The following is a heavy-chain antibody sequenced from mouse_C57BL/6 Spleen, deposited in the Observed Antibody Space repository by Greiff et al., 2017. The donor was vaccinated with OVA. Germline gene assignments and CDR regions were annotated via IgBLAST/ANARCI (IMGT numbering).Heavy chain of an antibody. V-gene: IGHV1-82*01. CDR1: GYAFGSSW. Sequence: VKLMESGPELVKPGASVKISCKASGYAFGSSWMNWVKQRPGKGLEWIGRLYPGDGDTNYNGKFKGKATLTAYKTASTAYMQLSSLTSEDSAVYFCARWWDFDYWGQGTTLTGSS. D-gene: IGHD1-1*02. CDR2: LYPGDGDT. J-gene: IGHJ2*01. CDR3: ARWWDFDY.